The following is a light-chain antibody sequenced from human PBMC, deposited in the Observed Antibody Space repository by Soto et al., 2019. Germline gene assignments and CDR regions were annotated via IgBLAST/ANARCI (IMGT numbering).Light chain of an antibody. CDR2: GAS. CDR1: QSVSNSY. Sequence: EIVLTQSPATLSLSPGERATLSCRASQSVSNSYLAWYQQKPGQAPRLLIFGASNRATDIPDRFSGSGSGTDFTLTITRLEPEDFAVYYCQQYDTSPRSFGQGTKLEIK. CDR3: QQYDTSPRS. J-gene: IGKJ2*04. V-gene: IGKV3-20*01.